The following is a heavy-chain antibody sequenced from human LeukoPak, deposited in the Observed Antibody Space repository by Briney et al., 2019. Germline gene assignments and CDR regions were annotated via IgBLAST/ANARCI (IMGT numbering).Heavy chain of an antibody. D-gene: IGHD2-21*02. Sequence: VASVKVSCKASGYTFTSYAMHWVRQAPGQRLEWMGWIYGGNGNTKYSQKFQGRVSITRDTSASTVYMELSSLGSEDTAVYYCARGWGGDCYHVHWGPGTLVTVSS. CDR2: IYGGNGNT. CDR1: GYTFTSYA. CDR3: ARGWGGDCYHVH. J-gene: IGHJ4*02. V-gene: IGHV1-3*01.